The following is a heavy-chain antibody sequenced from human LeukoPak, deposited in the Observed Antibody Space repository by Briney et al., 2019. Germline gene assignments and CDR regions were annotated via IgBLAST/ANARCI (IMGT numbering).Heavy chain of an antibody. Sequence: RASVKVSCKASGYTFTNYTIIWVRQAPGQGLEWMGWITTYNGNTNYAQKLQGRVTMTTDTSTSTAYMELRSLRSDDTAVYYCARGRDVDHWGQGTLVTVSS. CDR2: ITTYNGNT. J-gene: IGHJ4*02. D-gene: IGHD2-21*02. V-gene: IGHV1-18*01. CDR1: GYTFTNYT. CDR3: ARGRDVDH.